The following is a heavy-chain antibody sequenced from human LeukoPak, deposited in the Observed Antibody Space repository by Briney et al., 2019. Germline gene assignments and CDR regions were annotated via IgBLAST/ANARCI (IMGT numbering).Heavy chain of an antibody. Sequence: GGSLRLSCATAGFRFSTVGMHWVRQTPSKGLEWVSHISKDESNKYYADSVKGRFTISRHPSKKTLCFRRNSVRVEDTAINSRAKDNPVPEYWGRGPLVLVSS. V-gene: IGHV3-30*18. CDR2: ISKDESNK. CDR1: GFRFSTVG. J-gene: IGHJ4*02. CDR3: AKDNPVPEY.